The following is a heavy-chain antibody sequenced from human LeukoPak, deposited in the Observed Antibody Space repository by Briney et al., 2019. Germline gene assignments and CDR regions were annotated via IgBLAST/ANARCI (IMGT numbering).Heavy chain of an antibody. D-gene: IGHD4-17*01. CDR3: ARDPATTVTTYAY. Sequence: GGSLRLSCAASGFSLRNYGMSWVRQAPGKGLECVANIKQDGSEKYYVDSVKGRFTISRDNAKNSLYLQMNSLRAEDTAVYYCARDPATTVTTYAYWGQGTLVTVSS. J-gene: IGHJ4*02. V-gene: IGHV3-7*01. CDR1: GFSLRNYG. CDR2: IKQDGSEK.